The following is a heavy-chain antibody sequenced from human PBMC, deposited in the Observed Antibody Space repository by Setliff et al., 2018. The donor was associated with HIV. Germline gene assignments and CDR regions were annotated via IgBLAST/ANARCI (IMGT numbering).Heavy chain of an antibody. CDR1: GFSLNSPGGG. V-gene: IGHV2-5*02. J-gene: IGHJ3*01. D-gene: IGHD6-19*01. CDR2: LYWDVDK. Sequence: SGPTLVNPTQTLTLTCTFSGFSLNSPGGGVGWVRQPPGKALEWLALLYWDVDKRYSPSLKSRLTLTKDTSKNQVVLTMTNMDPVDTATYYCARRRGLAVADAFDFWGQGTMVTVSS. CDR3: ARRRGLAVADAFDF.